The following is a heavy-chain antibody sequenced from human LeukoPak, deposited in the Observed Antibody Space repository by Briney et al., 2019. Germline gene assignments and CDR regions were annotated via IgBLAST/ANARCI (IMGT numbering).Heavy chain of an antibody. CDR1: GLTVSSNY. J-gene: IGHJ4*02. CDR3: ARGRTPSDY. D-gene: IGHD2-15*01. Sequence: PGGSLRLSCAASGLTVSSNYMSWVRQAPGKGLEWVSVMYSGGSTYYADSVKGRFTISRDNTKNTLYLQMNSLRAEDTAVYYCARGRTPSDYWGQGTPATVSS. V-gene: IGHV3-66*02. CDR2: MYSGGST.